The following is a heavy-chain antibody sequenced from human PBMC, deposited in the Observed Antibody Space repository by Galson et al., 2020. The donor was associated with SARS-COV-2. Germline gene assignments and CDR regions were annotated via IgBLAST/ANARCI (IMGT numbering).Heavy chain of an antibody. CDR3: ARDRRNDGSGSYPFDY. J-gene: IGHJ4*02. D-gene: IGHD3-10*01. V-gene: IGHV1-2*04. CDR2: INPNSGGT. Sequence: ASVKVSCKASGYTFTGYYMHWVRQAPGQGLEWMGWINPNSGGTNYAQNFQGWVTMTRDTSISTAYMELSRLRSDDTAVYYCARDRRNDGSGSYPFDYWGQGTLVSVSS. CDR1: GYTFTGYY.